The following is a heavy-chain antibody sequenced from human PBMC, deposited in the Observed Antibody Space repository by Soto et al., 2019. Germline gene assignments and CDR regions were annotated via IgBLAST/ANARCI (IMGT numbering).Heavy chain of an antibody. CDR1: SSSGA. J-gene: IGHJ5*02. CDR2: TYSRFRWYN. V-gene: IGHV6-1*01. Sequence: SSSGARNHKKKTPSRGLEWLGRTYSRFRWYNDYAISVKSRITINPDTSKNQFSLQLNSVTPEDTAVYYCARDHTFYDILNGFSTHWFDPWGQGTLVTVSS. CDR3: ARDHTFYDILNGFSTHWFDP. D-gene: IGHD3-9*01.